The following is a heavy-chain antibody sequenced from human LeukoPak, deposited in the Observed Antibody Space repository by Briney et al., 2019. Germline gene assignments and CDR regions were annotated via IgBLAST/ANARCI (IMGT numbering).Heavy chain of an antibody. D-gene: IGHD6-19*01. V-gene: IGHV3-23*01. CDR2: ISGSGGST. CDR3: AKGPLIEVAGTTWDY. CDR1: GFIFSTYA. Sequence: GGSLRLSCAASGFIFSTYATSWVRQAPGKELEWVSAISGSGGSTYYADSVKGRFTISRDNSKNTLYLQMNSLRAADTAVYYCAKGPLIEVAGTTWDYWGQGTLVTVSS. J-gene: IGHJ4*02.